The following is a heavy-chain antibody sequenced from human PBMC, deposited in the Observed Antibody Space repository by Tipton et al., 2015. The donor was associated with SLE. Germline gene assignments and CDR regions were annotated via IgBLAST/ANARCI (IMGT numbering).Heavy chain of an antibody. J-gene: IGHJ4*02. CDR3: ARDHPVAGPFDY. CDR2: IYTSGRT. CDR1: GGSISNYY. V-gene: IGHV4-4*07. Sequence: TLSLTCTVSGGSISNYYWRWIRQPAGKGLEWIGRIYTSGRTNYNPSLKSRVTMSVDTSKNQFSLKLSSVTAADTAVYYCARDHPVAGPFDYWGQGTLVTVSS. D-gene: IGHD6-19*01.